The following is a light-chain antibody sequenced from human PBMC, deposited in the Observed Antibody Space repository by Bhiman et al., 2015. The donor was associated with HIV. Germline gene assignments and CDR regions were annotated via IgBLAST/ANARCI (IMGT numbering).Light chain of an antibody. J-gene: IGLJ1*01. CDR2: YDS. CDR3: AAWDDSLSGPDV. V-gene: IGLV3-21*04. Sequence: SYELTQPPSVSVAPGKTARITCGGNNIGSKSVHWYQRKPGQAPVLVIYYDSDRPSGVPDRFSGSKSGTSASLAISGLRSEDEADYYCAAWDDSLSGPDVFGTGTKVTVL. CDR1: NIGSKS.